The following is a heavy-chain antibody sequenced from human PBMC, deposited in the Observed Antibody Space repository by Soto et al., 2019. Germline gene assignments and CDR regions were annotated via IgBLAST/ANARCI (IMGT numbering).Heavy chain of an antibody. D-gene: IGHD2-2*01. CDR3: ARWWGHCSIVVCVGLYFYYNGMDV. CDR2: ISSSSSKI. J-gene: IGHJ6*02. V-gene: IGHV3-21*01. CDR1: GFTFISHS. Sequence: EMQLVESGGGLVKSGGSLRLSCAASGFTFISHSMNWVRQAPGKGLEWVASISSSSSKIYYADSVKGRFTISRDNAENSLHLQMNSLRADDTAVYYCARWWGHCSIVVCVGLYFYYNGMDVWGQGTTVIVSS.